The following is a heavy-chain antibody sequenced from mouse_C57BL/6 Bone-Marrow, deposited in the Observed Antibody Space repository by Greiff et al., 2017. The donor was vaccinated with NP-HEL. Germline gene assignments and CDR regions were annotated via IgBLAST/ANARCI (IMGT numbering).Heavy chain of an antibody. CDR3: ARSEGYSRYFDV. J-gene: IGHJ1*03. D-gene: IGHD2-3*01. V-gene: IGHV1-81*01. Sequence: QVQLKQSGAELARPGASVKLSCKASGYTFTSYGISWVKQRTGQGLEWIGEIYPRSGNTYYNEKFKGKATLTADKASSTAYMELRSLTSEDSAVYFCARSEGYSRYFDVWGTGTTVTVSS. CDR2: IYPRSGNT. CDR1: GYTFTSYG.